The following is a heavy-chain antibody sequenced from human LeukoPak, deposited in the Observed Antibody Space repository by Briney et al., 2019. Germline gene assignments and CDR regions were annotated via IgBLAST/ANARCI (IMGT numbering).Heavy chain of an antibody. D-gene: IGHD3-3*01. CDR3: AKVPDYDFWSGYDFDY. J-gene: IGHJ4*02. V-gene: IGHV3-30-3*01. CDR2: ISYDGSNK. CDR1: GFTFSSYA. Sequence: HSGGSLRLSCAASGFTFSSYAMHWVRQAPGKGLEWVAVISYDGSNKYYADSVKGRFTISRDNSKNTLYLQMNSLRAEDTAVYYCAKVPDYDFWSGYDFDYWGQGTLVTVSS.